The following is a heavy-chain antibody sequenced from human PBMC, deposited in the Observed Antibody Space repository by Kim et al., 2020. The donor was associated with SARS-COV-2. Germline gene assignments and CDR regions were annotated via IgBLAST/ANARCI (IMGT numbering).Heavy chain of an antibody. CDR2: ISGSGGST. D-gene: IGHD2-21*01. J-gene: IGHJ3*02. CDR3: AKSASWVIVVPSGAFDI. V-gene: IGHV3-23*01. CDR1: GFTFSSYA. Sequence: GGSLRLSCAASGFTFSSYAMSWVRQAPGKGLEWVSAISGSGGSTYYADSVKGRFTISRDNSKNTLYPQMNSLRAEDTAVYYCAKSASWVIVVPSGAFDIWGQGTIVTFSS.